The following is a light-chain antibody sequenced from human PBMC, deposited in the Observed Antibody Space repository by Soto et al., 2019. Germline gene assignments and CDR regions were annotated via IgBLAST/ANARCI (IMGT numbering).Light chain of an antibody. J-gene: IGKJ2*01. CDR1: ASVSSD. CDR2: GAT. Sequence: EIVMTQSPATLSVSPGERVTLSCRASASVSSDLAWYQQHPGQAPRLLIYGATARATGIPARFSGSRSGTEFTLTISRLQSEDFAVYYCQQSNEWPHTFGQGTKLEI. V-gene: IGKV3-15*01. CDR3: QQSNEWPHT.